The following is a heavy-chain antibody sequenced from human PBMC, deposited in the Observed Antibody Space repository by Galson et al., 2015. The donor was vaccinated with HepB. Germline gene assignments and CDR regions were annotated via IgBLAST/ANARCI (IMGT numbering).Heavy chain of an antibody. D-gene: IGHD6-25*01. J-gene: IGHJ5*02. CDR3: ARGRAATRLGWFDP. Sequence: SLRLSCAASGFTFSSYGMHWVRQAPGKGLEWVAVIWYDGSNKYYADSVKGRFTISRDNSKNTLYLQMNSLRAEDTAVYYCARGRAATRLGWFDPWGQGTLVTVSS. CDR1: GFTFSSYG. CDR2: IWYDGSNK. V-gene: IGHV3-33*01.